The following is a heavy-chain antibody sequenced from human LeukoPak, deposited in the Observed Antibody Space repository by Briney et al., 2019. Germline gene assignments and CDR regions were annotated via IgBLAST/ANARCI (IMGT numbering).Heavy chain of an antibody. D-gene: IGHD6-13*01. CDR3: ATDIAAAGPNAFDY. Sequence: ASVKVSCKASGYTFTSYGTSWVRQAPGQGLERMGWISAYNGNTNYAQKLQGRVTMTTDTSTSTAYMELRSLRSDDTAVYYCATDIAAAGPNAFDYWGQGTLVTVSS. V-gene: IGHV1-18*01. CDR1: GYTFTSYG. J-gene: IGHJ4*02. CDR2: ISAYNGNT.